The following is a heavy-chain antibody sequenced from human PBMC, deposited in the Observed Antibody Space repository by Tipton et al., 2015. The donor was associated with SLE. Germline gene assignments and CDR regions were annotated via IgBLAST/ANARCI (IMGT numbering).Heavy chain of an antibody. Sequence: TLSLTCTVSDGSISSYSWSWIRQPPGKGLEWLGYSYKSGTTNCNPSLKSRVTISLDTSKNQFSLKLTSVTAADTAVYYCARGGSGAFDTWGQGTMVTVSS. CDR1: DGSISSYS. J-gene: IGHJ3*02. V-gene: IGHV4-59*01. D-gene: IGHD1-14*01. CDR2: SYKSGTT. CDR3: ARGGSGAFDT.